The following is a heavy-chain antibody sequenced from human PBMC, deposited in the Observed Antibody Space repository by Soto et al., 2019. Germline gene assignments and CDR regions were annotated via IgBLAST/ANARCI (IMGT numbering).Heavy chain of an antibody. J-gene: IGHJ5*02. D-gene: IGHD2-15*01. CDR1: AYSFTSYL. Sequence: PGESPKISCKGSAYSFTSYLLGRVRQVPGKGLEWLWIIYPGDSDTIYSPSFQGHVTISADKSISTAYLQWRSLKASDTAMYYCARNTIVMAAACTGWFEPSGQGSLVTVS. CDR2: IYPGDSDT. CDR3: ARNTIVMAAACTGWFEP. V-gene: IGHV5-51*01.